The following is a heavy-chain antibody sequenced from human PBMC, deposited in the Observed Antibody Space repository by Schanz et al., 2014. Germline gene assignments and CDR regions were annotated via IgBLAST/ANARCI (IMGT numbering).Heavy chain of an antibody. Sequence: QLQLVQSGAEVKKPGSSVKVSCKASGGTFSTYTISWVRQAPGQGLEWMGWISPYNGNTNYALKLQGRVTMTTDTSTGTAYMELRSLRSDDTALYYCTRGGYSYALSAFDIWGQGTMVTVSS. V-gene: IGHV1-18*01. CDR2: ISPYNGNT. J-gene: IGHJ3*02. CDR3: TRGGYSYALSAFDI. D-gene: IGHD5-18*01. CDR1: GGTFSTYT.